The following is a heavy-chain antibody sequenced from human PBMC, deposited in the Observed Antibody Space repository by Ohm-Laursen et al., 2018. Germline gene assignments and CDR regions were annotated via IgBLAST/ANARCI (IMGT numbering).Heavy chain of an antibody. Sequence: SLRLSCTASGFTFSGYWMSWVRRAPGKGLEWVANIKQDGSEQDYVDSVKGRFTISRDNAKNSLYLHMDSLRGEDTAVYYCARLRGGYDFDYWGQGTLVTVSS. CDR3: ARLRGGYDFDY. CDR2: IKQDGSEQ. V-gene: IGHV3-7*01. CDR1: GFTFSGYW. J-gene: IGHJ4*02. D-gene: IGHD5-12*01.